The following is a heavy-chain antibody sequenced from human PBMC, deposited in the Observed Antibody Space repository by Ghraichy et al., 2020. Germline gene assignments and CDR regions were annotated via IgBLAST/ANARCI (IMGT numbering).Heavy chain of an antibody. D-gene: IGHD3-3*01. CDR2: IYYSGST. CDR1: GGSISSYY. CDR3: ARVSGGTGGAFDY. V-gene: IGHV4-59*01. Sequence: SETLSLTCTVSGGSISSYYWSWIRQPPGKGLEWIGYIYYSGSTNYNPSLKSRVTISVDTSKNQFSLKLSSVTAADTAVYYCARVSGGTGGAFDYWGQGTLVTVSS. J-gene: IGHJ4*02.